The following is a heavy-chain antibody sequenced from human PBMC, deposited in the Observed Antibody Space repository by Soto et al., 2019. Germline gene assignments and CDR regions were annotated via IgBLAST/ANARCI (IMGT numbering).Heavy chain of an antibody. Sequence: GASVKVSCKASGGTFSSYAISWVRQAPGQGLEWMGGIIPIFGTANYAQKFQGRVTITADESTSTAYMELSSLRSEDTAVYYCARDRYCSGGSCPLFYYYYGMDVWGQGTTVTVSS. V-gene: IGHV1-69*13. D-gene: IGHD2-15*01. CDR3: ARDRYCSGGSCPLFYYYYGMDV. J-gene: IGHJ6*02. CDR2: IIPIFGTA. CDR1: GGTFSSYA.